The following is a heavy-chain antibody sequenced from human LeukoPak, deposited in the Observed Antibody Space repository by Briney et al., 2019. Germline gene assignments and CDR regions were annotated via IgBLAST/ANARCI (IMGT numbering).Heavy chain of an antibody. CDR2: IYYSGNT. Sequence: SETLSLTCTVSGGSISSSYWSWIRQPPGKGLEWIGYIYYSGNTNYNPSLKSRVTISVDTSKNQFSLKLSSVPAADTAVYYCARVNWEDYYYYYMDVWGEGTTVTVSS. CDR3: ARVNWEDYYYYYMDV. J-gene: IGHJ6*03. CDR1: GGSISSSY. D-gene: IGHD7-27*01. V-gene: IGHV4-59*08.